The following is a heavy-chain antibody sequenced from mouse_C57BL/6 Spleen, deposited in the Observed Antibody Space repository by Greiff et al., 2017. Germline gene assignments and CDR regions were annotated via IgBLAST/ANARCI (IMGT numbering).Heavy chain of an antibody. CDR1: GYTFTSYW. CDR3: ARPGDYDYDDVAY. CDR2: INPSSGYT. Sequence: QVHVKQSGAELAKPGASVKLSCKASGYTFTSYWMHWVKQRPGQGLEWIGYINPSSGYTKYNQKFKDKATLTADKSSSTAYMQLSSLTYEDSAVYYCARPGDYDYDDVAYWGQGTLVTVSA. V-gene: IGHV1-7*01. D-gene: IGHD2-4*01. J-gene: IGHJ3*01.